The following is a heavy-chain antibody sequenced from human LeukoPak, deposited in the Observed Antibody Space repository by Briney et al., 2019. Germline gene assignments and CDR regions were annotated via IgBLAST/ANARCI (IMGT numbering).Heavy chain of an antibody. CDR2: IYTSGST. J-gene: IGHJ3*02. CDR3: ARTPGSYHAFDI. V-gene: IGHV4-61*02. D-gene: IGHD1-26*01. CDR1: GGSISSGSYY. Sequence: SETLSLTCTVSGGSISSGSYYWSWIRQPAGKGLEWIGRIYTSGSTNYNPSLKSRVTISVDTSKNQFSLKLSSVTAADTAVYYCARTPGSYHAFDIWGQGTMVTVSS.